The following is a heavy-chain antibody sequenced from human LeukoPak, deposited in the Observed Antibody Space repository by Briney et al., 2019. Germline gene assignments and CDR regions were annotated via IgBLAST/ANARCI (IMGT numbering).Heavy chain of an antibody. V-gene: IGHV5-51*01. D-gene: IGHD3-22*01. CDR3: ARGPRYYYDSSGYRHFDY. Sequence: GESLKISCKGSGYSFTSYWIGWVRQMPGKGLEWMGIIYPGDSDTRYSPSFQGQVTISADKSISTAYLQWSSLKASDTAMYYCARGPRYYYDSSGYRHFDYWGQGTPVTVSS. J-gene: IGHJ4*02. CDR1: GYSFTSYW. CDR2: IYPGDSDT.